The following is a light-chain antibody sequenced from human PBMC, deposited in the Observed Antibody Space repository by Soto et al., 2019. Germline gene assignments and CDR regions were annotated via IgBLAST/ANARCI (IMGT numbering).Light chain of an antibody. CDR1: QSISTTY. CDR2: RTS. J-gene: IGKJ3*01. CDR3: QHYGDSAPFT. V-gene: IGKV3-20*01. Sequence: ETVLTQSPGTLSLSPGERATLSCRTSQSISTTYLAWYQQKPGQAPRLLMSRTSRRATGIPDRFSGSGSGTDFTLSISRLEPEDFAVYYCQHYGDSAPFTFGPGTKVDIK.